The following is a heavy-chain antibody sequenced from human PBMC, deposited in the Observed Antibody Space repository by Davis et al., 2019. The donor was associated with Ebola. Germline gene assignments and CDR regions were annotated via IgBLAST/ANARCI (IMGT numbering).Heavy chain of an antibody. CDR2: IKQDGSEK. V-gene: IGHV3-7*01. Sequence: PGGSLRLSCAASGFTFSSYWMSWVRQAPGKGLEWVANIKQDGSEKHYVDSVRGRFTISRDNAKNSLYLQMNSLRAEDTAVYYCARGAYSSGWLLNYWGQGTLVTVSS. CDR3: ARGAYSSGWLLNY. CDR1: GFTFSSYW. D-gene: IGHD6-19*01. J-gene: IGHJ4*02.